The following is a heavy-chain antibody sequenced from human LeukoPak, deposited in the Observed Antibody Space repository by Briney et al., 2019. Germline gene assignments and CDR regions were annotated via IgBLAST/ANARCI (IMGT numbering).Heavy chain of an antibody. D-gene: IGHD3-10*01. V-gene: IGHV3-21*01. Sequence: GGSLRLSCAASGFTFSSYTMNWVRQAPGKGLEWVSSITSGGVNTYYATSVKGRFTISRDNSKNTMYIQMNSLRAEDTGVHYCARAGTRHDSGSDTLDFWGQGTLVTVSS. J-gene: IGHJ4*02. CDR3: ARAGTRHDSGSDTLDF. CDR2: ITSGGVNT. CDR1: GFTFSSYT.